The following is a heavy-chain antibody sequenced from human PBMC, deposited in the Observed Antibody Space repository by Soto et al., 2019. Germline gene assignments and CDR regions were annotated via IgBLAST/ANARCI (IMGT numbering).Heavy chain of an antibody. Sequence: AGGSLRLSCAAPRFIFISYGMHWVRQAPGKGLEWLAVTSYDGNNKYYGDSVKGRFTISRDESKNTLYLQMNSLRPEDTAVYYCESTLDTTMVTWALGNWGQGTLVTVS. D-gene: IGHD5-18*01. CDR1: RFIFISYG. CDR3: ESTLDTTMVTWALGN. V-gene: IGHV3-30*03. CDR2: TSYDGNNK. J-gene: IGHJ1*01.